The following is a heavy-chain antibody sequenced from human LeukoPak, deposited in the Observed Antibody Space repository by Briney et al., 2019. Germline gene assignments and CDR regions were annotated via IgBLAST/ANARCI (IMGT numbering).Heavy chain of an antibody. V-gene: IGHV3-7*04. D-gene: IGHD3-22*01. J-gene: IGHJ4*02. CDR1: GLTFSSYW. CDR2: IKQDGSEK. CDR3: ARERITMIVVDY. Sequence: GGSLRLSCAASGLTFSSYWMSWVRQAPGKGLEWVANIKQDGSEKYYVDSVKGRFTISRDNAKNSLYLQMNSLRAEDTAVYYCARERITMIVVDYWGQGTLVTVSS.